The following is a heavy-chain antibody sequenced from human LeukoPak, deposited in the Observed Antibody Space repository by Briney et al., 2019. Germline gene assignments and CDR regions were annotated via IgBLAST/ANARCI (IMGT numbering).Heavy chain of an antibody. Sequence: GASVKVSCKASGYTFTGYYMHWVRQAPGQGLEWMGWINPNSGGTNYAQKFQGRVTMTRDTSISTAYMELSRLRSDDTAVYYCASVPILRSGRGFDYWGQGTLVTVSS. CDR2: INPNSGGT. CDR1: GYTFTGYY. V-gene: IGHV1-2*02. CDR3: ASVPILRSGRGFDY. D-gene: IGHD3-3*01. J-gene: IGHJ4*02.